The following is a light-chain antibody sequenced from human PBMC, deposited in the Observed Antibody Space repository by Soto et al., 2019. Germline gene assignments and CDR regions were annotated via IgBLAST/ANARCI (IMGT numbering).Light chain of an antibody. CDR3: QQSYSSPQMYT. V-gene: IGKV1-39*01. CDR2: AAS. J-gene: IGKJ2*01. Sequence: DIQMTQSPSSLSASVGDRVTITCRASQSISNSLNWYQQKPGKAPDLLIYAASNLQSGVPSRFTGSGSGTDFTLTISSLQPEDFTTYYCQQSYSSPQMYTFGLGTKLEIK. CDR1: QSISNS.